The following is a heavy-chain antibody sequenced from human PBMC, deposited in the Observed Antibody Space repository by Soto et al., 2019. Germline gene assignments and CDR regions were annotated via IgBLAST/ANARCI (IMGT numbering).Heavy chain of an antibody. CDR3: ARLSGSYNDRYFDY. Sequence: SETLSLTCTVSGGSISSGGYYWSWIRQHPGKGLEWIGYIYYSGSTYYNPSLKSRLTISVDTSNNQFSLKLTSVTAADTAVYYCARLSGSYNDRYFDYWGQGTLVTVSS. CDR1: GGSISSGGYY. V-gene: IGHV4-31*03. CDR2: IYYSGST. J-gene: IGHJ4*02. D-gene: IGHD1-26*01.